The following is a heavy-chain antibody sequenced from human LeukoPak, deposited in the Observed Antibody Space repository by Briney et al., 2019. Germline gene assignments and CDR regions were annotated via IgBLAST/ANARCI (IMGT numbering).Heavy chain of an antibody. Sequence: SETLSLTCTVSGGSISSYYWSWLRQPAGKGLEWIGRIYTSGSTNYNPSLKSRVTMSLDTSKNQFSLKLSSVTAADTAVYYCARDGQWLDAFDYWGQGTLVTVSS. D-gene: IGHD6-19*01. CDR2: IYTSGST. CDR1: GGSISSYY. V-gene: IGHV4-4*07. CDR3: ARDGQWLDAFDY. J-gene: IGHJ4*02.